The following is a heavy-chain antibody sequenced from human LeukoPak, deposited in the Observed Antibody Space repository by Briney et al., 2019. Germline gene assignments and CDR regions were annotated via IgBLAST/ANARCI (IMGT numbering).Heavy chain of an antibody. J-gene: IGHJ3*02. CDR2: MNPNSGNT. V-gene: IGHV1-8*01. D-gene: IGHD6-13*01. Sequence: APVKVSCKASGYTFTSYDINWVRQATGQGLEWMGWMNPNSGNTGYAQKFQGRVTMTRNTSISTAYMELSSLRSEDTAVYYCAGTFAYSSSWYAFVIWGQGTMVTVSS. CDR3: AGTFAYSSSWYAFVI. CDR1: GYTFTSYD.